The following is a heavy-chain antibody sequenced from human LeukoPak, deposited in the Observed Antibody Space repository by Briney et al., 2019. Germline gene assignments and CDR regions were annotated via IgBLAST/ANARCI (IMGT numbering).Heavy chain of an antibody. CDR2: ISYDGSNK. CDR1: GFTFSSYA. J-gene: IGHJ4*02. V-gene: IGHV3-30-3*01. D-gene: IGHD3-10*01. Sequence: GGSLRLSCAASGFTFSSYAMSWVRQAPGKGLEWVAVISYDGSNKYYADSVKGRFTISRDNSKNTLYLQMNSLRAEDTAVYYCARRLNYYGSGSLSGYYFDYWGQGTLVTVSS. CDR3: ARRLNYYGSGSLSGYYFDY.